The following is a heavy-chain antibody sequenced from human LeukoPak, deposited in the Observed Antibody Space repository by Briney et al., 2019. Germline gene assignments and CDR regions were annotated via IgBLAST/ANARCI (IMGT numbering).Heavy chain of an antibody. CDR1: GGSISSYY. J-gene: IGHJ2*01. Sequence: PSETLSLTCTVSGGSISSYYWSWIRQPPGKGLEWIGYIYYSGNTNYNPSLKSRVTMSVDTSKNQFSLKLSSVTAADTAVYYCARDRGIAAVGFLGWYFDLWGRGTLVTVSS. CDR3: ARDRGIAAVGFLGWYFDL. D-gene: IGHD6-13*01. CDR2: IYYSGNT. V-gene: IGHV4-59*01.